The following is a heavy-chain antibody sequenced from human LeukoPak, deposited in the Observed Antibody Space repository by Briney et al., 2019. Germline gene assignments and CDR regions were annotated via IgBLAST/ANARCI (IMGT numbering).Heavy chain of an antibody. CDR2: INRDGSEK. CDR3: ARDASPGPFDY. D-gene: IGHD1-1*01. Sequence: PGGSQRLSCAASGFTLSSYWMSWVRQAPGKGLEWVANINRDGSEKYYVDSVKGRFTISRDNAKNSLYLQMNSLRIEDTAVYYCARDASPGPFDYWGQGTLVTVS. CDR1: GFTLSSYW. J-gene: IGHJ4*02. V-gene: IGHV3-7*01.